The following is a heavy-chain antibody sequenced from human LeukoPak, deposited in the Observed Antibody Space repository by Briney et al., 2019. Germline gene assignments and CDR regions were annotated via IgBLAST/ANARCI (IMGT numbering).Heavy chain of an antibody. D-gene: IGHD3-22*01. CDR2: IAVGSGNT. V-gene: IGHV1-58*02. J-gene: IGHJ4*02. CDR1: GFTFTSSS. Sequence: ASVKVSCKASGFTFTSSSMQWVRQAGGQRLEWIGWIAVGSGNTNYAQKFQGRVTITRDMSTSTAYMELSSLRSEDMALYYCAAVFGSGYYYYFDYWGQGTLVTVSS. CDR3: AAVFGSGYYYYFDY.